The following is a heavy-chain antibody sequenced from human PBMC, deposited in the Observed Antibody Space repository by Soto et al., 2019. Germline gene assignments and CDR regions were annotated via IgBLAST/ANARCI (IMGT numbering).Heavy chain of an antibody. CDR2: VNSDGSTT. CDR1: GFTFSSFC. J-gene: IGHJ4*02. Sequence: EVQMVESGGGLVQPGGSLRLSCAASGFTFSSFCLHWVRQVSGKGLVWVSRVNSDGSTTAYADFVKGRFTVSRDNAKNTLYLQMDNLRAEDTAVYYCAGGAGSNKPFDYWGQGTLVTVSS. V-gene: IGHV3-74*01. D-gene: IGHD2-2*01. CDR3: AGGAGSNKPFDY.